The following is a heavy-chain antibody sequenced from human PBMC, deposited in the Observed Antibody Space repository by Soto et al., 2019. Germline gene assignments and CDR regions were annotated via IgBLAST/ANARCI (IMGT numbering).Heavy chain of an antibody. CDR3: SSSYYVWGNPKDYSYGMEV. D-gene: IGHD3-10*02. CDR2: INDGNGNT. CDR1: GYTFTSYA. Sequence: ATAKVSCKASGYTFTSYAMHWVRHAPRQRRNWMGSINDGNGNTKYAQKLQCRVTTTRDKSASKAYMELSSLTSEETVFYYCSSSYYVWGNPKDYSYGMEVWGQGTMVTVSS. V-gene: IGHV1-3*01. J-gene: IGHJ6*02.